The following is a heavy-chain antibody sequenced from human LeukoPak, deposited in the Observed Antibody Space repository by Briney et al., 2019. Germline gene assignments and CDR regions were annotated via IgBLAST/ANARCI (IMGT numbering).Heavy chain of an antibody. D-gene: IGHD6-19*01. CDR3: ARDGGIAVAGAPHSWYYFDY. CDR1: GYTFTSYY. Sequence: GASVKVSCKASGYTFTSYYMRWVRQAPGQGLEWMGIINPSGGSTSYAQKFQGRVTMTRDTSTSTVYMKLSSLRSEDTAVYYCARDGGIAVAGAPHSWYYFDYWGQGTLVTVSS. CDR2: INPSGGST. J-gene: IGHJ4*02. V-gene: IGHV1-46*01.